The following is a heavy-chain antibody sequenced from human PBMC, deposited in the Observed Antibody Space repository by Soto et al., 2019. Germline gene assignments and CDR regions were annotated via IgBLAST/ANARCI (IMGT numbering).Heavy chain of an antibody. D-gene: IGHD4-4*01. CDR1: GFTFGSYA. CDR2: ISPGGST. CDR3: AKDVTFCYCHF. J-gene: IGHJ4*02. Sequence: GGSLRLSCAPSGFTFGSYALSWVRQAPGKGLEWVSAISPGGSTYYADSVKGRFTISRDNSKNTVYLQMNSLRVEDTAVYYCAKDVTFCYCHFWGQGTRVTSPQ. V-gene: IGHV3-23*01.